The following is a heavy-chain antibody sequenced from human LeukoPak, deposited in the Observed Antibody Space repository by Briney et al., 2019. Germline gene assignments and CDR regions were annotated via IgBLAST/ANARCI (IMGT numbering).Heavy chain of an antibody. D-gene: IGHD6-13*01. J-gene: IGHJ4*02. CDR1: GFTFSSYG. Sequence: GGSLRLSCAATGFTFSSYGMHWVRQAPGKGLEWVAFIWYDGSNKYYADSVKGRFTISRDNSKNTLYLQMNSLRAEDTAVYYCARDTSSSVNNYFDYWGQGTLVTVSS. V-gene: IGHV3-33*01. CDR2: IWYDGSNK. CDR3: ARDTSSSVNNYFDY.